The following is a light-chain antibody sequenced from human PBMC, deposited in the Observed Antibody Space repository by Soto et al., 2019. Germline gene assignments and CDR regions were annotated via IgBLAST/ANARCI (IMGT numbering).Light chain of an antibody. CDR2: NNN. V-gene: IGLV1-44*01. J-gene: IGLJ3*02. Sequence: QSVLTQPPSASGTPGQRVTISCSGSSSNLGLNTVDWYQQLPGTAPKLLIYNNNQRPSGVPDRFSGSKSGTSVSLAISGLQSEDEAVYYCSAWDDSLNGRVFGGGTKLTVL. CDR1: SSNLGLNT. CDR3: SAWDDSLNGRV.